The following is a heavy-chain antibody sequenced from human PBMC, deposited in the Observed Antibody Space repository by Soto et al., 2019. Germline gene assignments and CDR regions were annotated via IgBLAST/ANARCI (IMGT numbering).Heavy chain of an antibody. CDR3: SRDPRLADY. J-gene: IGHJ4*02. Sequence: PGGSLRLSCAASGFTFSDHYMTWIRQAPGKGPEWLSYISGGGDIISYADSVKGRLIISRDNAKRSLYLQMNSLTAEDTAVYYCSRDPRLADYWGQGTLVTVSS. CDR1: GFTFSDHY. CDR2: ISGGGDII. V-gene: IGHV3-11*01. D-gene: IGHD6-25*01.